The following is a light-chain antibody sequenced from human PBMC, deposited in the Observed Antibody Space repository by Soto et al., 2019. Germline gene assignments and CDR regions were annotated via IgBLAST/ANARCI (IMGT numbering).Light chain of an antibody. CDR2: DNS. Sequence: QSVLTQPSSVSAAPGQKVTISCSGSSSNIGSNYVSWYQQLPGTAPKLLIYDNSQRPSGIPDRFSGSKSGTSATLGITGLQTGDEADYYCGTWGSSLSAGVFGGGTKLTVL. CDR1: SSNIGSNY. CDR3: GTWGSSLSAGV. V-gene: IGLV1-51*01. J-gene: IGLJ2*01.